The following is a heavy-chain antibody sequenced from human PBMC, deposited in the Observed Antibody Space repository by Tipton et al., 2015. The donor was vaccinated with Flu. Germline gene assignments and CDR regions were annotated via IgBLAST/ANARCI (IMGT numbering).Heavy chain of an antibody. J-gene: IGHJ4*02. V-gene: IGHV4-38-2*01. CDR1: GYSISSGYY. CDR3: ARHTGDSVRGVIDY. CDR2: IYHSGST. D-gene: IGHD3-10*02. Sequence: TLSLTCAVSGYSISSGYYWGWVRQPLGKGLEWIGTIYHSGSTYYNPSLKSRVTISLDTSKNQFSLKLSSATAADTAVYYCARHTGDSVRGVIDYWGQGTLVTVSS.